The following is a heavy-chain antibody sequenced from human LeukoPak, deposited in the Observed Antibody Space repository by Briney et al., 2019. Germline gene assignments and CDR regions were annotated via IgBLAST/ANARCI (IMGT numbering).Heavy chain of an antibody. Sequence: SQTLSLTCAISGDSVSSNSAAWSWIRQSPSRGLEWLGRTYYRSKWYNDYAVSVKSRITTNPDTSKNQFSLQLNSVTPEDTAVYYCARVRLGAQDAFDIWGQGTMVTVSS. J-gene: IGHJ3*02. CDR3: ARVRLGAQDAFDI. CDR2: TYYRSKWYN. CDR1: GDSVSSNSAA. D-gene: IGHD1-26*01. V-gene: IGHV6-1*01.